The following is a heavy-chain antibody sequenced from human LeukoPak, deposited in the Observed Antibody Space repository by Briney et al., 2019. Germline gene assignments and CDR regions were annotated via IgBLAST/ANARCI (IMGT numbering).Heavy chain of an antibody. CDR3: ARKGNYYDANGYSVY. CDR1: GGSFSSENYF. CDR2: ISYSGST. J-gene: IGHJ4*02. D-gene: IGHD3-22*01. V-gene: IGHV4-31*03. Sequence: PSQTLSLTCTVSGGSFSSENYFWSRIRQHPVKGLEWIGYISYSGSTYYNPSLKSRVTMSVDTSKNQFSLKLSSVTAADTAVYYCARKGNYYDANGYSVYWGQGTLVTVSS.